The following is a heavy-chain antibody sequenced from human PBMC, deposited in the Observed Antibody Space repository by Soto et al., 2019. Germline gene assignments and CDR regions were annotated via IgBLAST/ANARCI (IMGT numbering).Heavy chain of an antibody. CDR1: GGTFTSYA. CDR3: ARAEDIVLVPAATYYYYYGMDV. Sequence: QVQLVQSGAEVKRPGSSVKVSCKASGGTFTSYAISWVRQAPGQGLEWMGGIIPIFGTANYAQKFQGRVTITADESKSTAYMELSSLKSEDTAVYYCARAEDIVLVPAATYYYYYGMDVWGQGTTVTVSS. J-gene: IGHJ6*02. V-gene: IGHV1-69*12. D-gene: IGHD2-2*01. CDR2: IIPIFGTA.